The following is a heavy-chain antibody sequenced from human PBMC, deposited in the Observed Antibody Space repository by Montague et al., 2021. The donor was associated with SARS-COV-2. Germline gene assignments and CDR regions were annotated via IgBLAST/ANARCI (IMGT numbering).Heavy chain of an antibody. Sequence: PALVKPTQTLTLTCIFSGFSLGTSGMCVSWIRQPPGKALEWLARIDWDDDKYYSTSLKTRLTISKDTSKNQVVLAMTNMDPVDTATYYCARILVAAAGSPFDPWGQGTLVTVSS. J-gene: IGHJ5*02. CDR3: ARILVAAAGSPFDP. CDR2: IDWDDDK. D-gene: IGHD6-13*01. CDR1: GFSLGTSGMC. V-gene: IGHV2-70*11.